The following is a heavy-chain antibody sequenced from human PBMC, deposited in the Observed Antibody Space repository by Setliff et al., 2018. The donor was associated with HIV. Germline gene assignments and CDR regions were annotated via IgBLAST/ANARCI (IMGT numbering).Heavy chain of an antibody. J-gene: IGHJ4*02. CDR2: IHPNTGST. D-gene: IGHD2-2*01. Sequence: ASVKVSCKPSGYTFTAYYIYWVRQAPGHGLELMGRIHPNTGSTNYLQEFQGRVTITRDTSISTAYIELSSLGSDDTAVYFCARDTSSSYWGQGTPVTVSS. V-gene: IGHV1-2*06. CDR1: GYTFTAYY. CDR3: ARDTSSSY.